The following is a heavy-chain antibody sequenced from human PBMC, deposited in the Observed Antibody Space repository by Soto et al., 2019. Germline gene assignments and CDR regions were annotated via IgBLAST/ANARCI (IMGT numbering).Heavy chain of an antibody. CDR2: IDPSDSYT. CDR1: GYSFTSYW. J-gene: IGHJ5*02. D-gene: IGHD2-2*02. CDR3: VKLYTVSSPFAP. V-gene: IGHV5-10-1*01. Sequence: GESLKISCKGSGYSFTSYWISWVRQMPGKGLEWMGRIDPSDSYTNYSPSFQGHVTISADNSITTAYLEWRSLKASDTAMYYCVKLYTVSSPFAPWGKGPPVTVSS.